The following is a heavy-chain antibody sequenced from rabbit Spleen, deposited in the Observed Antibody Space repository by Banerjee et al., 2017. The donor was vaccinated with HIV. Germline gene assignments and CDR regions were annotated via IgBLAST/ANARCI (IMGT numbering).Heavy chain of an antibody. J-gene: IGHJ3*01. V-gene: IGHV1S40*01. CDR1: GFSFSSSDY. Sequence: QSLEESGGDLVKPGASLTLTCTASGFSFSSSDYMCWVRQAPGKGLEWIACIYIGDGNTYYASWVNGRFTISSDNAQNTVDLQMHSLTAADTATYFCARAIVPWLGLTRLDLWGQGTLVTVS. CDR3: ARAIVPWLGLTRLDL. CDR2: IYIGDGNT. D-gene: IGHD4-1*01.